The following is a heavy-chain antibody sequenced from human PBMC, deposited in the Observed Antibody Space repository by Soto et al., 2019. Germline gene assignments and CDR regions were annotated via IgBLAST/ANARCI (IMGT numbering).Heavy chain of an antibody. J-gene: IGHJ3*01. CDR2: ISHSGSVI. Sequence: GGSLRLSCAASGFSFTSYSMSWVRQAPGKGLEWVSYISHSGSVIHDADSVKGRFTISRDNAKNSLSLQMNSLRDEDTALYYCVRVYAYNTFDLWSQGTVVSVSS. V-gene: IGHV3-48*02. D-gene: IGHD3-16*01. CDR1: GFSFTSYS. CDR3: VRVYAYNTFDL.